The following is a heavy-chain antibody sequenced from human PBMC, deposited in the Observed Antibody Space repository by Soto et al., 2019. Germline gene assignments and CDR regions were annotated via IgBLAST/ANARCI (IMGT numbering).Heavy chain of an antibody. Sequence: PGGSLRLSCEASGFRFDDYGMHWVRQAPGKGLEWIAGISRDSRSISYGASMKGRFTISRDNAKNSLYLQLNSLRADDTAFYYCVKDTLTTVAYYFDYWGQGALVTSPQ. D-gene: IGHD4-17*01. V-gene: IGHV3-9*01. CDR2: ISRDSRSI. CDR1: GFRFDDYG. J-gene: IGHJ4*02. CDR3: VKDTLTTVAYYFDY.